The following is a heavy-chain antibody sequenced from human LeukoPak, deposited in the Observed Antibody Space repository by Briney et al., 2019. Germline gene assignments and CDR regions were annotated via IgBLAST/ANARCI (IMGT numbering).Heavy chain of an antibody. D-gene: IGHD3-16*02. CDR2: IQQDGNEK. CDR1: GFTFSTYW. Sequence: GGSLRLSCAASGFTFSTYWMGWVRQAPGKGLEWVANIQQDGNEKYYVDSVKGRFTISRDNAKNSLYLQMNSLRVEDTAVYYCARNVGPTSLYDYVWGSYRYLGEVDYWGQGTLVTVSS. V-gene: IGHV3-7*01. CDR3: ARNVGPTSLYDYVWGSYRYLGEVDY. J-gene: IGHJ4*02.